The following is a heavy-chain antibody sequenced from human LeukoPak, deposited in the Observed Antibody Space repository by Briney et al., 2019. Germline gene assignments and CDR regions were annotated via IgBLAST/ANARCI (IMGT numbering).Heavy chain of an antibody. Sequence: PSETLSLTCSVSGGSIRSHYWNWIRQPPGKGLEWLGHIYYSGSTYYNPSLKSRITISVDTSKNQFSLRLSSGTAADAAVYYCARERWEGGSYVMGFDYWGQGALVTVSS. V-gene: IGHV4-59*11. J-gene: IGHJ4*02. CDR1: GGSIRSHY. D-gene: IGHD1-26*01. CDR3: ARERWEGGSYVMGFDY. CDR2: IYYSGST.